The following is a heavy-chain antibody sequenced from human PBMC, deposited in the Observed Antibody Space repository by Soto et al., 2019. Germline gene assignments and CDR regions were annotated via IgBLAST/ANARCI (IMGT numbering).Heavy chain of an antibody. D-gene: IGHD2-15*01. V-gene: IGHV3-33*01. J-gene: IGHJ4*02. CDR3: AAWAEGATEVH. CDR1: GFSFSVYG. Sequence: LRLSCETSGFSFSVYGMHWVRQAPGKGLEWVAVIWYDASKQFYAASVEGRFTISRDNSKTILYLQMNSLRAEDTAVYYCAAWAEGATEVHWGQGTLVTVSS. CDR2: IWYDASKQ.